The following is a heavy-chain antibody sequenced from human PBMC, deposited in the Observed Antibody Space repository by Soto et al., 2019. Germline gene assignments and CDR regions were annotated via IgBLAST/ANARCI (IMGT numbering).Heavy chain of an antibody. Sequence: SETLSLTCTVSGSSINSSGYYWGWIRQPPGKGLEWIGSMFYGVSTYYNPSLKSRVTVSVDTSKNQFSLNLRSVTAADTAVYYCTRLPSRHLVDYWGQGTQVTVSS. J-gene: IGHJ4*02. CDR2: MFYGVST. V-gene: IGHV4-39*01. CDR1: GSSINSSGYY. D-gene: IGHD3-3*02. CDR3: TRLPSRHLVDY.